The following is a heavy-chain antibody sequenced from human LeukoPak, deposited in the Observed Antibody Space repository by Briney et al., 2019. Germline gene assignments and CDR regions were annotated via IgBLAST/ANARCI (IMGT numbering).Heavy chain of an antibody. V-gene: IGHV4-4*09. CDR1: GVSISSNY. Sequence: PSETLSLTCTASGVSISSNYWSWVRQPPGKGLEWIGYIYTSGSTNYSPSLKSRITISVDTSKNQFSLKLTSVTAADTAVYYCARHVLMGGSGFDPWGQGTLVTVSS. CDR2: IYTSGST. D-gene: IGHD1-26*01. CDR3: ARHVLMGGSGFDP. J-gene: IGHJ5*02.